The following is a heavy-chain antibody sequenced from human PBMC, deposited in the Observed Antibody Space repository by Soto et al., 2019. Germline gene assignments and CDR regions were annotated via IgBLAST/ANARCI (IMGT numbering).Heavy chain of an antibody. V-gene: IGHV1-18*04. CDR3: ARDKHAVSSTSSGVVDY. Sequence: ASVKVSCKASGYIFTSYGVSWVRQAPGQGLEWMGWISAYNGNTNYAQKLQGRVTMTTDTSTSTAYMELRSLRSDDTAVYYCARDKHAVSSTSSGVVDYWGQGTLVTVSS. CDR2: ISAYNGNT. D-gene: IGHD2-2*01. CDR1: GYIFTSYG. J-gene: IGHJ4*02.